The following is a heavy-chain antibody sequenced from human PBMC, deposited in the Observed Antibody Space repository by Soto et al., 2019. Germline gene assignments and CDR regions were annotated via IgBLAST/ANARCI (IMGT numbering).Heavy chain of an antibody. V-gene: IGHV1-18*01. CDR2: ISAYNGNT. CDR1: GYTFTSYG. J-gene: IGHJ3*02. CDR3: ARDFYSGYDSGAFDI. Sequence: GXSVKVSCKASGYTFTSYGISLVRHSPGQGLEGRGWISAYNGNTNYAQKLQGRVPMTTDTPTSTAYMELRSLSSDDTAVYYCARDFYSGYDSGAFDIWGQGTMVTVSS. D-gene: IGHD5-12*01.